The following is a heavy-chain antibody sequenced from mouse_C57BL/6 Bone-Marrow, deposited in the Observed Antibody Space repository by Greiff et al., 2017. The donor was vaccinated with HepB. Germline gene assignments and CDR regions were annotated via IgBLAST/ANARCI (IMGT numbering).Heavy chain of an antibody. D-gene: IGHD2-4*01. V-gene: IGHV14-4*01. CDR1: GFNIKDDY. J-gene: IGHJ3*01. CDR3: TTWDDYDKGFAY. Sequence: VQLKQSGAELVRPGASVKLSCTASGFNIKDDYMHWVKQRPEQGLEWIGWIDPENGDTEYASKFQGKATITADTSSNTAYLQLSSLTSEDTAVYYCTTWDDYDKGFAYWGQGTLVTVSA. CDR2: IDPENGDT.